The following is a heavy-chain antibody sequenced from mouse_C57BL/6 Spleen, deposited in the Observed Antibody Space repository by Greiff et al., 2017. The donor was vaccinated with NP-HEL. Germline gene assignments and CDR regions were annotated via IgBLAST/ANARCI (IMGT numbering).Heavy chain of an antibody. V-gene: IGHV1-18*01. CDR2: INPNNGGT. CDR3: ARMRMGLRPYFDY. D-gene: IGHD2-4*01. J-gene: IGHJ2*01. Sequence: VQLQQSGPELVKPGASVKIPCKASGYTFTDYNMDWVKQSHGKSLEWIGDINPNNGGTIYNQKFKGKATLTVDKSSSTAYMELRSLTSEDTAVYYCARMRMGLRPYFDYWGQGTTLTVSS. CDR1: GYTFTDYN.